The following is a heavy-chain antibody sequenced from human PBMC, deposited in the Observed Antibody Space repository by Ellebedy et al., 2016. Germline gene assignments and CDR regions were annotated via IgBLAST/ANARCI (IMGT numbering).Heavy chain of an antibody. Sequence: GGSLRLSCAASGLTFGTYVMNWVRQAPGKGLEWVASINSYSSYIYYADSVKGRFTISRDNAKKLLFLQMDSLRVDDTAVYYCAREVRNNWFDPWGQGTLVTVSS. CDR2: INSYSSYI. V-gene: IGHV3-21*01. J-gene: IGHJ5*02. CDR3: AREVRNNWFDP. CDR1: GLTFGTYV.